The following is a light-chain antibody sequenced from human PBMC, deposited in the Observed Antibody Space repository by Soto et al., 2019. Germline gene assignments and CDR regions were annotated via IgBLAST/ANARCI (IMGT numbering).Light chain of an antibody. CDR3: GSYVGSNRDVV. CDR1: SSDVGGYNY. Sequence: QSALTQPPSASGSPGQSVTISCTGTSSDVGGYNYVSWYQQHPGKAPKLMIYEVSKRPSGVPDRFSGSKSGNTASLTVSGLQAEDEADYYCGSYVGSNRDVVFGGGTKLTVL. V-gene: IGLV2-8*01. J-gene: IGLJ2*01. CDR2: EVS.